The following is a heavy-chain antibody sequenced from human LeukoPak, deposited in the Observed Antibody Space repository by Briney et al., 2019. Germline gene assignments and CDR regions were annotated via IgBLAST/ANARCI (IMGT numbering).Heavy chain of an antibody. V-gene: IGHV1-46*01. Sequence: GASVTVSCKASGYTFTSYYMHWVRQAPGQGLEWMGIINPSGGSTSYAQKFQGRVTMTRDTSTSTAYMELRSLRSDDTAVYYCARVKQWLVRPDYWGQGTLVTVSS. CDR3: ARVKQWLVRPDY. J-gene: IGHJ4*02. CDR1: GYTFTSYY. CDR2: INPSGGST. D-gene: IGHD6-19*01.